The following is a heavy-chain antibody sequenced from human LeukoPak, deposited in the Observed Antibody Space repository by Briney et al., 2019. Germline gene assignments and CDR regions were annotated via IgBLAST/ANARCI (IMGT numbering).Heavy chain of an antibody. CDR2: INSGSRTI. D-gene: IGHD4-11*01. CDR1: GFSFSNFD. CDR3: VKDFYYDSNFLYYYYGMDV. V-gene: IGHV3-48*02. Sequence: GGSLRLSCAASGFSFSNFDMSWVRQAPGKGLQWVSFINSGSRTIYCADSVKGRFTISRDNAKNSLYLQMNSLRDEDTAVYYCVKDFYYDSNFLYYYYGMDVWGQGTTVTVSS. J-gene: IGHJ6*02.